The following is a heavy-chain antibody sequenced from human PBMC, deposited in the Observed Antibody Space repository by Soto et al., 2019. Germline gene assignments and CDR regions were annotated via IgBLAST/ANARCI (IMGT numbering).Heavy chain of an antibody. CDR1: GFTFSSRT. CDR3: SGCSGGACHQNYGMDV. J-gene: IGHJ6*02. Sequence: EVHLVESGGGLVKPGGSLRLSCAVSGFTFSSRTMNWVRQAPGKGLEWVSSISPSTGHIYYADSVKGRFTISRDNAKNSLFLQMNSLRAEDTAVYYCSGCSGGACHQNYGMDVWGQGTTVTVSS. CDR2: ISPSTGHI. D-gene: IGHD2-15*01. V-gene: IGHV3-21*01.